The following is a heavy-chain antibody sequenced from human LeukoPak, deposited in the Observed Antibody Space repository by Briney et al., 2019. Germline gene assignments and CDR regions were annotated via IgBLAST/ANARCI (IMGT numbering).Heavy chain of an antibody. Sequence: ASVKVSCKASGYTFTDCDINCVRQAPGQGLEWMGWMNPDSGNTGYAQKFQVRVSMTRDTSISTAYMELSSLRYEDTAVYYCVRNSDYWSGYVPFWGPGTLVTVSS. D-gene: IGHD3-3*01. CDR1: GYTFTDCD. J-gene: IGHJ4*02. CDR3: VRNSDYWSGYVPF. V-gene: IGHV1-8*01. CDR2: MNPDSGNT.